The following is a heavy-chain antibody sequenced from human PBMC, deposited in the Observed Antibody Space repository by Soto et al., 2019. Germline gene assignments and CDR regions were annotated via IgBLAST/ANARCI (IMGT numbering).Heavy chain of an antibody. J-gene: IGHJ4*02. CDR2: IYYSGST. D-gene: IGHD3-10*01. CDR1: GGSISSGGYY. V-gene: IGHV4-31*03. Sequence: SETLSLTCTVSGGSISSGGYYWSWIRQHPGKGLEWIGYIYYSGSTYYNPSLKSRVTISVDTSKNQFSLKLSSVTAADTAVYYCARGSAMVRGVTFDYWGQGTLVTVSS. CDR3: ARGSAMVRGVTFDY.